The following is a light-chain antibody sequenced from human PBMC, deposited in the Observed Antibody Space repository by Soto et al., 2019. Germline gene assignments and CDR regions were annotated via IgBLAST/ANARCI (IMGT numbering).Light chain of an antibody. J-gene: IGKJ2*01. V-gene: IGKV3-20*01. Sequence: VLTQSPVTLSLSPGDRATLSCRTSQSITSSYLAWYQQRPGQAPRLLIYGASSRATGIPDRFSGSGSGTDFTLTISSLEPEDFAVYYCQQYNSSPPMYTFGQGTKLEIK. CDR3: QQYNSSPPMYT. CDR1: QSITSSY. CDR2: GAS.